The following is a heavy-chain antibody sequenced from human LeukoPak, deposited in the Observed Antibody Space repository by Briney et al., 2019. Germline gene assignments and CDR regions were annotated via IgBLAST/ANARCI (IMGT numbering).Heavy chain of an antibody. V-gene: IGHV3-9*01. D-gene: IGHD3-10*01. CDR2: ISWNSGSI. Sequence: GGSLRLSCAASGFTFDDYAMHWVRQAPGKGLEWVSGISWNSGSIGYADSVKGRFTISRDNAKNSLYLQMNSLRAEDTALYYCAKDIVWSGELYIYRYFDLWGRGTLVTVSS. CDR3: AKDIVWSGELYIYRYFDL. CDR1: GFTFDDYA. J-gene: IGHJ2*01.